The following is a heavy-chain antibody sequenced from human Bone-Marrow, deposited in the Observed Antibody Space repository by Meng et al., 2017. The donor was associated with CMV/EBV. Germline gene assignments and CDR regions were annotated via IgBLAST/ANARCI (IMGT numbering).Heavy chain of an antibody. Sequence: GESLKISCAASGFTFSGSAMHWVRQASGKGLEWVGRIRSKANSYATAYAASVKGRFTISRDNSKNTLYLQMNSLRAEDTAVYYCASRTEYYYYGMDVWGQGITVTVSS. J-gene: IGHJ6*02. CDR3: ASRTEYYYYGMDV. V-gene: IGHV3-73*01. CDR1: GFTFSGSA. CDR2: IRSKANSYAT. D-gene: IGHD1-14*01.